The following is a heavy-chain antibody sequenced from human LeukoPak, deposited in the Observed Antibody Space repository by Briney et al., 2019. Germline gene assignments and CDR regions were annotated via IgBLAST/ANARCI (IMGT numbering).Heavy chain of an antibody. Sequence: PGRSLRLSCAASGFIFSNYGMHWVRQAPGKGLEWVAVIWYDGSNKYCADSVKGRFTISRDNSKNTLYLQMNSLRAYDTAVYYCARDRYGANSPFDYWGQGTLVTVSS. CDR3: ARDRYGANSPFDY. J-gene: IGHJ4*02. CDR2: IWYDGSNK. D-gene: IGHD4-23*01. V-gene: IGHV3-33*01. CDR1: GFIFSNYG.